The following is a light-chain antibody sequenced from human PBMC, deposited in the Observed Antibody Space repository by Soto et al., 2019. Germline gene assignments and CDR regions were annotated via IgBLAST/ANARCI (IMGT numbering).Light chain of an antibody. V-gene: IGKV3-20*01. CDR2: GAS. CDR3: QQYGSSPWS. J-gene: IGKJ1*01. Sequence: EIVLPQSPATLSLSPGESATLSCRASQSVSSSYLAWYQQKPGQAPRLLIYGASSRATGIPDRFSGSGSGTDFTLTISRLEPGDFAVYYCQQYGSSPWSVGQGTKVDIK. CDR1: QSVSSSY.